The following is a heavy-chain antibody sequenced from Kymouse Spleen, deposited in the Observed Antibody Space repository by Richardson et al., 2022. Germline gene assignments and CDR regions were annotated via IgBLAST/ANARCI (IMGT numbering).Heavy chain of an antibody. D-gene: IGHD7-27*02. V-gene: IGHV4-39*01. J-gene: IGHJ4*02. CDR2: IYYSGST. CDR1: GGSISSSSYY. Sequence: QLQLQESGPGLVKPSETLSLTCTVSGGSISSSSYYWGWIRQPPGKGLEWIGSIYYSGSTYYNPSLKSRVTISVDTSKNQFSLKLSSVTAADTAVYYCARRPSNWVFDYWGQGTLVTVSS. CDR3: ARRPSNWVFDY.